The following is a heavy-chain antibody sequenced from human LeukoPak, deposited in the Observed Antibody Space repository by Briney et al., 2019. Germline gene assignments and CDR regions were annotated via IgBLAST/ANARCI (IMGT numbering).Heavy chain of an antibody. Sequence: SETLSLTCTVSGGSISSYYWSWTRQPPGKGLEWIGYIYYSGSTNYNPSLKSRVTISVDTSQNQFSLKLTSVTAADTAVYYCARVTIFGVVFDPWGQGTLVTVSS. CDR1: GGSISSYY. V-gene: IGHV4-59*08. D-gene: IGHD3-3*01. CDR3: ARVTIFGVVFDP. J-gene: IGHJ5*02. CDR2: IYYSGST.